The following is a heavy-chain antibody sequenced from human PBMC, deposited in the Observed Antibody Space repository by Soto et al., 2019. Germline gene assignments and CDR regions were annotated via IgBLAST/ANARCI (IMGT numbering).Heavy chain of an antibody. D-gene: IGHD4-17*01. J-gene: IGHJ6*03. CDR3: ARVGRLRYYYYYMDV. CDR1: GGSSSGYY. Sequence: SETLSLTCAVYGGSSSGYYWSWIRQPPGKGLEWIGEINHSGSTNYNPSLKSRVTISVDTSKNQFSLKLSSVTAADTAVYYCARVGRLRYYYYYMDVWGKGTTVTVSS. CDR2: INHSGST. V-gene: IGHV4-34*01.